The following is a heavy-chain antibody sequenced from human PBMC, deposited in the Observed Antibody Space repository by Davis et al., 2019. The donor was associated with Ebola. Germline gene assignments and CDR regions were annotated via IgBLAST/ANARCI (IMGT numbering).Heavy chain of an antibody. J-gene: IGHJ2*01. CDR2: IIPILGIA. CDR3: ARGNVVVPAAIMWSVLDL. Sequence: SVKVSCKASGYTFTGYYMHWVRQAPGQGLEWMGGIIPILGIANYAQKFQGRVTITADKSTSTAYMELSSLRSEDTAVYYCARGNVVVPAAIMWSVLDLWGRGTLVTVSS. D-gene: IGHD2-2*02. V-gene: IGHV1-69*10. CDR1: GYTFTGYY.